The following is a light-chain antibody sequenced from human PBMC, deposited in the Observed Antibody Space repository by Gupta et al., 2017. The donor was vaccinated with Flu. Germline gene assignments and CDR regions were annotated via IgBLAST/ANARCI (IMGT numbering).Light chain of an antibody. J-gene: IGKJ4*01. Sequence: EIVLTQSPATLSVSPGERVSLSCRASQNVNSNLAWYQQKPGQPPRLIIYGASTRATGVPARFSGTRSGTDFTLTVSSLQSEDSAVYFCQQYNIWPPLTFGGGTKVQI. V-gene: IGKV3-15*01. CDR1: QNVNSN. CDR3: QQYNIWPPLT. CDR2: GAS.